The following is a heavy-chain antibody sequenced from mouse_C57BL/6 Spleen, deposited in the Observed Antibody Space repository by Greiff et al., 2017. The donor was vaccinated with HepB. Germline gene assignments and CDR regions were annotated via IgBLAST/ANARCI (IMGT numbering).Heavy chain of an antibody. CDR3: ATKYGSRFAY. Sequence: QVQLQQPGAELVKPGASVKLSCKASGYTFTSYWMQWVKQRPGQGLEWIGEIDPSDSYTNYNQKFKGKATLTVDTSSSTAYMQLSSLTSEDSAVYYCATKYGSRFAYWGQGTLVTVS. CDR1: GYTFTSYW. D-gene: IGHD1-1*01. CDR2: IDPSDSYT. J-gene: IGHJ3*01. V-gene: IGHV1-50*01.